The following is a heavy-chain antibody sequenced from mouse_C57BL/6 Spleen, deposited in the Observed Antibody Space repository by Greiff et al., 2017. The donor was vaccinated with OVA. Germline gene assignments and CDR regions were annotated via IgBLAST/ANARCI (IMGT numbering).Heavy chain of an antibody. J-gene: IGHJ3*01. CDR1: GYTFTSYW. CDR3: AAYSNYNAWFAY. CDR2: IYPGSGST. D-gene: IGHD2-5*01. V-gene: IGHV1-55*01. Sequence: QVQLQQPGAELVKPGASVKMSCKASGYTFTSYWITWVKQRPGQGLEWIGDIYPGSGSTNYNEKFKSKATLTVDTSSSTAYMQLSSLTSEDSAVYYGAAYSNYNAWFAYWGQGTLVTVSA.